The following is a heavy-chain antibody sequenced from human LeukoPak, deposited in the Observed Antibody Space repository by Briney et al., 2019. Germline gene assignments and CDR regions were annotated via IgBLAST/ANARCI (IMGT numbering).Heavy chain of an antibody. D-gene: IGHD3-10*01. Sequence: PGGSLRLSCAASGFTFSSYSMNWVRQAPGKGLEWVSYISSSSSTIYYADSVKGRFTISRDNAKNSLYLQMNSLRDEDTAVYYCARDSDYYGSGSSEFDYWGQGTLVTVSS. V-gene: IGHV3-48*02. CDR1: GFTFSSYS. J-gene: IGHJ4*02. CDR3: ARDSDYYGSGSSEFDY. CDR2: ISSSSSTI.